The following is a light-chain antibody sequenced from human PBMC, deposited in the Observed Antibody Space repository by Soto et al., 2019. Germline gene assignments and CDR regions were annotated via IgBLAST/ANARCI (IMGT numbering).Light chain of an antibody. CDR2: EVS. CDR3: SSYAGSNNLV. CDR1: SSDVGGYNY. V-gene: IGLV2-8*01. J-gene: IGLJ3*02. Sequence: QSALTQPRSASGSPGQSVTISCTGTSSDVGGYNYVSWYQQHPGKAPKVLIYEVSKRPSGVPDRFSGSKSGNTASLTVSGLQAEDEAAYSCSSYAGSNNLVFGGGTKLTVL.